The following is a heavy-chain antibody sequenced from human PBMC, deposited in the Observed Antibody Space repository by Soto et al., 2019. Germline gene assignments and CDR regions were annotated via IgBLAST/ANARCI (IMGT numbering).Heavy chain of an antibody. J-gene: IGHJ4*02. V-gene: IGHV4-34*01. CDR3: ARGRETCAAVTPFEY. CDR2: INHTGST. CDR1: GARFSGYY. Sequence: PSETLCLTCAVYGARFSGYYWTWIRQPPGKGLEWIGEINHTGSTNYNPSLKSRANISLDTSNNQFSLSLRSVTAADTAVYYCARGRETCAAVTPFEYRGQGAQVTVS. D-gene: IGHD6-25*01.